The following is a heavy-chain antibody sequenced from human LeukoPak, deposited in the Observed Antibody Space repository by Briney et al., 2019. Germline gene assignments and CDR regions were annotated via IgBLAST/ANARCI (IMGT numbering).Heavy chain of an antibody. Sequence: GGSLRLSCAASGFTFSSHAMAWVRQAPGKRLEWVSSITSSGGTTYYADSVKGRFTISRDNSKNTLYLQMNSLRAEDTAVYYCATLPYYDILTGSPAFDIWGQGTMVTVSS. CDR2: ITSSGGTT. CDR1: GFTFSSHA. D-gene: IGHD3-9*01. J-gene: IGHJ3*02. CDR3: ATLPYYDILTGSPAFDI. V-gene: IGHV3-23*01.